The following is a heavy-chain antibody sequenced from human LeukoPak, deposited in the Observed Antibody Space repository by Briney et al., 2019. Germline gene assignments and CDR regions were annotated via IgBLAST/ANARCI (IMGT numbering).Heavy chain of an antibody. V-gene: IGHV5-51*01. J-gene: IGHJ6*02. CDR3: ARHPSGIPDYYYGMDV. D-gene: IGHD3-10*01. CDR1: GYSFTSYW. CDR2: IHPGDSDT. Sequence: GESLKISCKGSGYSFTSYWIGWVRQMPGKGLEWMGIIHPGDSDTRYSPSFQGQVTISADKSISTAYLQWSSLKASDTAMYYCARHPSGIPDYYYGMDVWGQGTTVTVPS.